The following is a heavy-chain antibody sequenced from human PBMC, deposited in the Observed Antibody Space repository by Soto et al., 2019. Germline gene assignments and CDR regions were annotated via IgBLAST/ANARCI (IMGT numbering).Heavy chain of an antibody. CDR1: GYTFTSYG. V-gene: IGHV1-18*01. J-gene: IGHJ6*02. CDR2: ISAYNGNT. CDR3: ARDCSSTSCYDTDYYYYGMDV. Sequence: ASVKVSCKASGYTFTSYGISWVRQAPGQGLEWKGWISAYNGNTNYAQKLQGRVTMTTDTSTSTAYMELRSLRSDDTAVYYCARDCSSTSCYDTDYYYYGMDVWGQGTTVTVSS. D-gene: IGHD2-2*01.